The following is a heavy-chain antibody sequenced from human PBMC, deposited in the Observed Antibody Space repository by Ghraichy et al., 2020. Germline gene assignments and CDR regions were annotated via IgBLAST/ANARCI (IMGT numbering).Heavy chain of an antibody. D-gene: IGHD3-3*01. CDR2: ISSSSSYI. V-gene: IGHV3-21*01. CDR1: GFTFSSYS. J-gene: IGHJ6*02. CDR3: ARDVPGQLRYLEWLYYYGMDV. Sequence: GGSLRLSCAASGFTFSSYSMNWVRQAPGKGLEWVSSISSSSSYIYYADSVKGRFTISRDNAKNSLYLQMNSLRAEDTAVYYCARDVPGQLRYLEWLYYYGMDVWGQGTTVTVSS.